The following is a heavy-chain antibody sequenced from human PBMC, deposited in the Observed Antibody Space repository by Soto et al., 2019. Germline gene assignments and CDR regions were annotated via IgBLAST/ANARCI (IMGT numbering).Heavy chain of an antibody. CDR1: GFIFSNYA. J-gene: IGHJ4*02. Sequence: QPGGSLRLSCAASGFIFSNYAMTWVRQGPGRGLEWVSTTSFSGGRTYYADSVKGRFTISRDNSNNTLFLQMSSLRAEDTAIYYCAEDSRAFCGGDCSKDYWGQGTLVTV. CDR2: TSFSGGRT. D-gene: IGHD2-21*02. V-gene: IGHV3-23*01. CDR3: AEDSRAFCGGDCSKDY.